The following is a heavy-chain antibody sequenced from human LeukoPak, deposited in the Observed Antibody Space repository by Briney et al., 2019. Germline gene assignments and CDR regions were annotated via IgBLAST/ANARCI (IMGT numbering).Heavy chain of an antibody. Sequence: PSGTLSLTCTVSGGAIRTYYWSWIRQPAGPGLEWIGRFDISGTSTLLPSLKSRVSMYVRTSKNQFSLKLSSVTAADTAVDYRANRRLVSGDYELDDYWGRGTLVTVSS. CDR1: GGAIRTYY. D-gene: IGHD4-17*01. CDR3: ANRRLVSGDYELDDY. V-gene: IGHV4-4*07. J-gene: IGHJ4*02. CDR2: FDISGTS.